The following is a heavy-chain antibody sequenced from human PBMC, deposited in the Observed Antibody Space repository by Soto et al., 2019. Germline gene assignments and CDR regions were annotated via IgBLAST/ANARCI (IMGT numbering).Heavy chain of an antibody. CDR3: ATQRESLHLGEDDAFDI. V-gene: IGHV3-53*04. Sequence: EVQLVESGGGLVQPGGSLRLSCAASGFTVSSNYMSWVRQAPGKGLEWVSVIYSGGSTYYADSVKGRFTISRHNSKNTLYLQMNSLRAEDTAVYYCATQRESLHLGEDDAFDIWGQGTMVTVSS. J-gene: IGHJ3*02. CDR1: GFTVSSNY. CDR2: IYSGGST. D-gene: IGHD3-16*01.